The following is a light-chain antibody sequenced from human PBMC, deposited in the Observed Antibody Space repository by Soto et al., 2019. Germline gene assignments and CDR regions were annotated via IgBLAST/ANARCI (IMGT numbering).Light chain of an antibody. J-gene: IGLJ1*01. Sequence: QSALTQPPSASGSPGQSVTISCTGTSGDVGGYNYVTWYQQHPGKAPKVIISEVTKRPSGVPDRFSGSKSGNTASLAVSGLQAEYEADYSCCSHAGSNSAVVFGTGTKLTVL. CDR1: SGDVGGYNY. V-gene: IGLV2-8*01. CDR2: EVT. CDR3: CSHAGSNSAVV.